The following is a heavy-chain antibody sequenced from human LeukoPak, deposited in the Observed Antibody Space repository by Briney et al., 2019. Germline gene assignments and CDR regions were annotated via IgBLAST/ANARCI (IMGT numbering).Heavy chain of an antibody. CDR3: VRKSAARRTSEFDY. D-gene: IGHD6-6*01. Sequence: ASVKVSCKASGYTFTGYYMNWVRQAPGQGLEWMGWISPNSGGTNYAQKFQGRVTMTSDTSINTGYMELSSPKSDDTAVYYCVRKSAARRTSEFDYWGQGSLVTVSS. J-gene: IGHJ4*02. CDR1: GYTFTGYY. CDR2: ISPNSGGT. V-gene: IGHV1-2*02.